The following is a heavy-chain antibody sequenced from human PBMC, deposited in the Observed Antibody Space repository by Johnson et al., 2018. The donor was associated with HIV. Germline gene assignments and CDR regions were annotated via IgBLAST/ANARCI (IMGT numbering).Heavy chain of an antibody. D-gene: IGHD3-10*01. CDR2: IRYDGSNK. Sequence: EWVAFIRYDGSNKYYADSVKGRFTISRDNSKNTLYLQMMSLRTEDTAVYFCAKVPSAVWFGEVIWGQGTMVTVSS. J-gene: IGHJ3*02. CDR3: AKVPSAVWFGEVI. V-gene: IGHV3-30*02.